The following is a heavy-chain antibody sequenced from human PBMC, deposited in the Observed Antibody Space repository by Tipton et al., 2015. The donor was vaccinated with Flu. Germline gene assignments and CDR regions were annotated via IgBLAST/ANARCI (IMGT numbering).Heavy chain of an antibody. CDR3: ARAPKSNCYYYYGMDV. J-gene: IGHJ6*02. D-gene: IGHD1-1*01. CDR1: GFTFSSYE. Sequence: SLRLSCAASGFTFSSYEMNWVRQAPGKGLEWVSYISSSGSTIYYADSVKGRFTISRDNAKNSLYLQMNSLRAEDTAVYYRARAPKSNCYYYYGMDVWGQGTTVTVSS. V-gene: IGHV3-48*03. CDR2: ISSSGSTI.